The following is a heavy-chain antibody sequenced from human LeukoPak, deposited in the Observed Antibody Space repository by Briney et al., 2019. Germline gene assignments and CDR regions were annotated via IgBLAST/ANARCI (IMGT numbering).Heavy chain of an antibody. J-gene: IGHJ5*02. Sequence: GSSVKVSCKASGGTFSSYAISWVRQAPGQGLEWMGGIIPIFGTANYAQKFQGRVTITADESTSTAYMELSSLRSEDTAVYYCARGPQLVRWKWFDPWGQGTLVTVCS. CDR1: GGTFSSYA. CDR3: ARGPQLVRWKWFDP. V-gene: IGHV1-69*01. CDR2: IIPIFGTA. D-gene: IGHD6-13*01.